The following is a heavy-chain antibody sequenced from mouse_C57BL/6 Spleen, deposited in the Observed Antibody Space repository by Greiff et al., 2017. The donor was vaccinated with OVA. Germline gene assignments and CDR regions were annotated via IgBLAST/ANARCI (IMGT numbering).Heavy chain of an antibody. V-gene: IGHV1-53*01. CDR1: GYTFTSYW. CDR3: ARGYYYGSSPHWYFDV. J-gene: IGHJ1*03. D-gene: IGHD1-1*01. Sequence: VQLQQPGPELVKPGASVKLSCKASGYTFTSYWMHWVKQRPGQGLEWIGNINPSNGGTNYNEKFKSKATLTVDKSSSTAYMQLSSLTSEDSAVYYCARGYYYGSSPHWYFDVWGTGTTVTVSS. CDR2: INPSNGGT.